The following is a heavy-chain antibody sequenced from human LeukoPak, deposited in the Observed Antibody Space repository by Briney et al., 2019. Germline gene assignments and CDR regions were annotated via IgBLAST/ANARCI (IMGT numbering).Heavy chain of an antibody. V-gene: IGHV1-69*05. D-gene: IGHD3-22*01. CDR2: IIPIFGTA. J-gene: IGHJ4*02. CDR1: GGTFSSYA. Sequence: SVKVSCKASGGTFSSYAISWVRQAPGQGLEWMGRIIPIFGTANYAQKFQGRVTITTDESTSTAYMELSSLRSEDTAVYYCAREVLDYYDSSGYYYDYWGQGTLVTVSS. CDR3: AREVLDYYDSSGYYYDY.